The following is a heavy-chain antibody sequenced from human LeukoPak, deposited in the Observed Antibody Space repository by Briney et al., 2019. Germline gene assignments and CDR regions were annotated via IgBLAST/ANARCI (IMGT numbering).Heavy chain of an antibody. CDR3: ARRAMGATSFDY. D-gene: IGHD1-26*01. CDR2: ISSSSNTV. Sequence: GGSLRLSCAASGFTFSDYYMAWVRQAPGKGLEWVSYISSSSNTVYYADSVKGRLTVSRDNANNSLFVQMTNLRAEDTAVYYCARRAMGATSFDYWGQGTLVTVSS. CDR1: GFTFSDYY. J-gene: IGHJ4*02. V-gene: IGHV3-11*04.